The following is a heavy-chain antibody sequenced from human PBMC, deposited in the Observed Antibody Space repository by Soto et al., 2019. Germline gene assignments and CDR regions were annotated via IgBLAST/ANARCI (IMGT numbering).Heavy chain of an antibody. CDR3: ARWWSGSRQGFDP. D-gene: IGHD3-3*01. J-gene: IGHJ5*02. V-gene: IGHV4-31*03. CDR2: IVYSGST. Sequence: QVQLQESGPGLVKPSQTLSLTCTVSGGSISSGDYYWSWIRQHPGKVLEWIGYIVYSGSTYYNPSLKGRVTISVDTSKNQFSLKLSSVTAADTAVYYCARWWSGSRQGFDPWGQGTLVTVSS. CDR1: GGSISSGDYY.